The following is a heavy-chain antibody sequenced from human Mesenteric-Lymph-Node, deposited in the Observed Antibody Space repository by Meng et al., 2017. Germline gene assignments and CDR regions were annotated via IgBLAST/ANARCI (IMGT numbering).Heavy chain of an antibody. CDR1: GGSPVNSDYF. D-gene: IGHD4-17*01. CDR2: VRYSGTA. J-gene: IGHJ4*02. Sequence: LQRQESGPGPGTPSRTPSLSLTGSGGSPVNSDYFWDWIRQPPGKGLEWIGSVRYSGTAYYNPSLTSRVTISVDTSKNQFSLNLSSLTAADTAVYYCARHVYGDSYGFWGQGTLVTVSS. V-gene: IGHV4-39*01. CDR3: ARHVYGDSYGF.